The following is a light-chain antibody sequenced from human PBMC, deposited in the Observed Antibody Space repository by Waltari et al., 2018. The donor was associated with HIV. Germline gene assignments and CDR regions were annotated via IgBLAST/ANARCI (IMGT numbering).Light chain of an antibody. CDR1: SGHSSYA. CDR3: QTWATGIQV. V-gene: IGLV4-69*02. J-gene: IGLJ3*02. Sequence: QLVLTQSPSASASLGASVKLTCTLRSGHSSYAIAWHPQQPEKGPRYLMKVDSDGSHSKGDGIPDRFSGSYSGAERYLTISSLQSEDEADYYCQTWATGIQVFGGGTKLTVL. CDR2: VDSDGSH.